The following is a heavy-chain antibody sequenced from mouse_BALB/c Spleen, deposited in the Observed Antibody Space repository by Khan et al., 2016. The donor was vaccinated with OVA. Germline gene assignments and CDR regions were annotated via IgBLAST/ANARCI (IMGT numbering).Heavy chain of an antibody. V-gene: IGHV1S132*01. CDR3: ARGYFGNYEFAY. CDR2: IFPATGTT. CDR1: GYTFTGYW. Sequence: QVQLKQSGAELVKPGASVKLSCKTSGYTFTGYWIQWVKQRPRQGLGWIGQIFPATGTTNYNEKFKDKATLTVDTSSNTAYMQFSSLTSEDTAVYYCARGYFGNYEFAYWGQGTLVTVSP. D-gene: IGHD2-1*01. J-gene: IGHJ3*01.